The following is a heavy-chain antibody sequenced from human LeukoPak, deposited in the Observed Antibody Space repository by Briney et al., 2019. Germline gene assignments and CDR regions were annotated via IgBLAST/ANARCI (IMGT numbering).Heavy chain of an antibody. Sequence: ASVTASCKASGYTFTSYDINWVRQATGQGLEWMGWMNPNSGNTGYAQKFQGRVTMTRNTSISTAYMELSSLRSEDTAVYYCARGVDYDFWSGSLGYYYYYMDVWGKGTTVTVSS. CDR1: GYTFTSYD. J-gene: IGHJ6*03. D-gene: IGHD3-3*01. CDR3: ARGVDYDFWSGSLGYYYYYMDV. CDR2: MNPNSGNT. V-gene: IGHV1-8*01.